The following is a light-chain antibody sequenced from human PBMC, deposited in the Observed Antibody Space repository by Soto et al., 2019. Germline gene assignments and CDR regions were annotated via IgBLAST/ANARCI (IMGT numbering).Light chain of an antibody. Sequence: DIQSTQSPSSVSASVGDRVTITCRASQSISSWLAWYQQKPGKAPKLLIYDASSLESGVPSRFSGSGSGTEFTLTISSLQPDDFAPYYCQQYNSYPWTFGQGTKVDIK. CDR1: QSISSW. J-gene: IGKJ1*01. V-gene: IGKV1-5*01. CDR2: DAS. CDR3: QQYNSYPWT.